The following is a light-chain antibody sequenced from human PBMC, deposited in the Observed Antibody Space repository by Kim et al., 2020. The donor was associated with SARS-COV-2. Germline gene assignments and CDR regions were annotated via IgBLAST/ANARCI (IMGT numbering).Light chain of an antibody. J-gene: IGLJ2*01. V-gene: IGLV3-27*01. CDR3: YSAADNNLV. CDR2: KDS. CDR1: VLAKKY. Sequence: VSPGQTARITCSGDVLAKKYARWFQQKPGQAPVLVIYKDSERPSGIPERFSGSSSGTTVTLTISGTQVEDEADYYCYSAADNNLVFGGGTQLTVL.